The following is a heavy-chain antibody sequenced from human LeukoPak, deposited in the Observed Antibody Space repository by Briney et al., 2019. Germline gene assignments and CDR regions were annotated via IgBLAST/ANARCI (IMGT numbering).Heavy chain of an antibody. J-gene: IGHJ4*02. Sequence: SETLSLTCTVSGGSISTYYWSWIRQPPGKGLEWIGYVYYSGNTKYNPSLSSRVTISVDTSNNQFSLKLSSVTDADTAVYYCARRVASRPVYCFDYWGQGKLVTVSS. CDR2: VYYSGNT. CDR3: ARRVASRPVYCFDY. D-gene: IGHD2-15*01. CDR1: GGSISTYY. V-gene: IGHV4-59*01.